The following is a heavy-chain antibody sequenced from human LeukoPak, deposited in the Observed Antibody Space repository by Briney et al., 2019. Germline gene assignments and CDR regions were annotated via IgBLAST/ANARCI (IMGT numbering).Heavy chain of an antibody. Sequence: PSETLSLTCTVSGGSISSYYWSWIRQPAGKGLEWIGRIYTSGSTNYNPSLKSRVTMSVDTSKNQFSLKLSSVAAADTAVYYCARTPFWGPGNWFDPWGQGTLVTVSS. CDR3: ARTPFWGPGNWFDP. V-gene: IGHV4-4*07. CDR1: GGSISSYY. D-gene: IGHD3-16*01. J-gene: IGHJ5*02. CDR2: IYTSGST.